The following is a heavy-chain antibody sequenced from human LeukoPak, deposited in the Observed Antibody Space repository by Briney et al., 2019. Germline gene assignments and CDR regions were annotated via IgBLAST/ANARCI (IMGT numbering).Heavy chain of an antibody. CDR3: ARRYCSGGNCYPYFDY. CDR1: GGSINTYY. V-gene: IGHV4-59*01. D-gene: IGHD2-15*01. J-gene: IGHJ4*02. Sequence: PSETLSLTCTVSGGSINTYYWSWIRQLPGKGLEWIGYINYSGSTNYNPSLKSRVTISVDTSKNQFSLKLSSVTAADTAVYYCARRYCSGGNCYPYFDYWGQGTLVTVSS. CDR2: INYSGST.